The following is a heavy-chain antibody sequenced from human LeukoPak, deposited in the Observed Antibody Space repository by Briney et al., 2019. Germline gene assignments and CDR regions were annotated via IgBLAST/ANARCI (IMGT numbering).Heavy chain of an antibody. CDR3: ARLYDSSGYYDLYYFDY. D-gene: IGHD3-22*01. V-gene: IGHV4-61*02. CDR1: GGSISSGSYY. CDR2: IYTSGST. Sequence: PSETLSLTCTVSGGSISSGSYYWSWIRQPAGKGLEWIGRIYTSGSTNYNPSLKSRVTISVDTSKNQFSLKLSSVTAADTAVYYCARLYDSSGYYDLYYFDYWGQGTLVTVSS. J-gene: IGHJ4*02.